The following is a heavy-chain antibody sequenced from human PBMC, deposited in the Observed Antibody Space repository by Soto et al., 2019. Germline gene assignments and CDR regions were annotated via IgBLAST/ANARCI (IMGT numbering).Heavy chain of an antibody. D-gene: IGHD3-9*01. V-gene: IGHV1-69*02. J-gene: IGHJ1*01. Sequence: GASVKVSCKASGGTFSSYTISWVRQAPGQGLEWMGRIIPILGIANYAQKFQGRVTITADKSTSTAYMELSSLRSEDTAVYYCASPSTFDYEGFGGPEYFQHWGQGTLVTVSS. CDR2: IIPILGIA. CDR1: GGTFSSYT. CDR3: ASPSTFDYEGFGGPEYFQH.